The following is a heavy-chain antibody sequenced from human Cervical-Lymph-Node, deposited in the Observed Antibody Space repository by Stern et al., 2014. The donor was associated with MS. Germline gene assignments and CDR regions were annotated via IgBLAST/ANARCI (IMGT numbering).Heavy chain of an antibody. V-gene: IGHV4-31*03. D-gene: IGHD2-2*01. Sequence: QVQLQESGPGLVKPSQTLSLTCTVSGGSIRSGGYFWSWIRQHPGKGLEWIGFIYHSGSTYYSPSLKSRVTISVDTSKNKFSLNLNSVTAADTAVYYCARKGAIVPAAIENWFDSWGQGILVTVSS. J-gene: IGHJ5*01. CDR1: GGSIRSGGYF. CDR2: IYHSGST. CDR3: ARKGAIVPAAIENWFDS.